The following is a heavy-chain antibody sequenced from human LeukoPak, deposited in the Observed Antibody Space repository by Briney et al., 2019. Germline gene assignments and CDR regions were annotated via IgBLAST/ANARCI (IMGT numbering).Heavy chain of an antibody. Sequence: SETLSLTCTVSGGSISSSSYYWGWIRQPPGKGLEWIGSIYYSGSTYYNPSLKSRVTISVDTSKNQFSLKLSSVTAADTAVYYCARDLPYYGSDEGRDYWGQGTLVTVSS. V-gene: IGHV4-39*07. CDR1: GGSISSSSYY. D-gene: IGHD3-10*01. CDR2: IYYSGST. CDR3: ARDLPYYGSDEGRDY. J-gene: IGHJ4*02.